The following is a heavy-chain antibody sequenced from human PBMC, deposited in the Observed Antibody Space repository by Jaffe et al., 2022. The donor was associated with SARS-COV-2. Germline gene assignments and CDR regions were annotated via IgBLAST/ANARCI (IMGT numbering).Heavy chain of an antibody. J-gene: IGHJ6*02. CDR2: INAGNGNT. Sequence: QVQLVQSGAEVKKPGASVKVSCKASGYTFTSYAMHWVRQAPGQRLEWMGWINAGNGNTKYSQKFQGRVTITRDTSASTAYMELSSLRSEDTAVYYCASSEQQLVRRRGDYGMDVWGQGTTVTVSS. CDR1: GYTFTSYA. V-gene: IGHV1-3*01. D-gene: IGHD6-13*01. CDR3: ASSEQQLVRRRGDYGMDV.